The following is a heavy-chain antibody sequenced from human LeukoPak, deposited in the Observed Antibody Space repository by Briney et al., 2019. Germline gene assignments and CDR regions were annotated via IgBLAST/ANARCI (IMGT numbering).Heavy chain of an antibody. CDR1: GYTFTSYG. V-gene: IGHV1-18*01. Sequence: ASVKVSCKASGYTFTSYGISWVRQAPGQGLEWMGWISAYNGNTNYAQKLQGRVTMTIDTSTSTAYMELRSLRPDDTAVYYCARESSGIAAAATDYWGQGTLVTVSS. CDR3: ARESSGIAAAATDY. CDR2: ISAYNGNT. D-gene: IGHD6-13*01. J-gene: IGHJ4*02.